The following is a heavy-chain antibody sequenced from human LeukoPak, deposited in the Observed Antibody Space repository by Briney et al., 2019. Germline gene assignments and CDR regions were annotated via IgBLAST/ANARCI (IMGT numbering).Heavy chain of an antibody. J-gene: IGHJ4*02. CDR2: INHSGST. V-gene: IGHV4-34*01. CDR3: ARIPWRAYIVGATRINRYFDY. CDR1: GGSFSGYY. Sequence: PSETLSLTCAVYGGSFSGYYWSWIRQPPGKGLEWIGEINHSGSTNYNPSLKSRVTISVDTSKNQFSLKLSSVTAADTAVYYCARIPWRAYIVGATRINRYFDYWGQGTLVTVSS. D-gene: IGHD1-26*01.